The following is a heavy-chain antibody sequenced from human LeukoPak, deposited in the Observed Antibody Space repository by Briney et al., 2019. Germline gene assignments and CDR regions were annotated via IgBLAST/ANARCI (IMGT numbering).Heavy chain of an antibody. CDR3: AKDGGSGILY. J-gene: IGHJ4*02. D-gene: IGHD3-10*01. CDR1: GFTFSSYA. Sequence: PGGSLRLSCAASGFTFSSYAMSWVRQAPGKGLEWISYISASGNPMFYADSVKGRFTISRDNAKNSLYLQMNSLRAEDTAIYYCAKDGGSGILYWGQGTLVTVSS. V-gene: IGHV3-48*03. CDR2: ISASGNPM.